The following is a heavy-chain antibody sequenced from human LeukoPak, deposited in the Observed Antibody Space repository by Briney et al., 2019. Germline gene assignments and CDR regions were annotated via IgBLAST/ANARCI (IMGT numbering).Heavy chain of an antibody. V-gene: IGHV3-23*01. D-gene: IGHD4-17*01. CDR2: ISGSGSST. Sequence: PGGSLRLSCAASGFTFSSYAMNRVRQAPGKGLEWVAAISGSGSSTYYADSVKGRFTISRDNSKNTLYLQMNSLRAEDTAVYYCAKRYGDYEGNWGQGTLVTVSS. CDR3: AKRYGDYEGN. J-gene: IGHJ4*02. CDR1: GFTFSSYA.